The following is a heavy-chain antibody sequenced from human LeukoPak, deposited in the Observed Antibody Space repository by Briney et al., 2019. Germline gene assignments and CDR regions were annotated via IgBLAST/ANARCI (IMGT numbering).Heavy chain of an antibody. CDR1: GGTFNSYA. CDR3: ARDNDSRCPRHFDY. D-gene: IGHD3-16*01. Sequence: SSVKVSCKASGGTFNSYAISCVRQAPGQGLEWMGGIIPIFGTTNYARKFRGRVTLTADKSTRTAYMELSSLRSEDTAVYYCARDNDSRCPRHFDYWGQGTLVTVSS. V-gene: IGHV1-69*06. CDR2: IIPIFGTT. J-gene: IGHJ4*02.